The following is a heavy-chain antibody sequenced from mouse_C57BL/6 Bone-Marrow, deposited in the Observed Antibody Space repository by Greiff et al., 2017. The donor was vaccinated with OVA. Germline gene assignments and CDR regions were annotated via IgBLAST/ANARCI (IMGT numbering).Heavy chain of an antibody. V-gene: IGHV3-1*01. J-gene: IGHJ2*01. Sequence: DVKLVASGPGMVKPSQSLSLTCTVTGYSITSGYDWHWIRHFPGNKLEWMGYISYSGSTNYHPSLKSRISITHDTSKNHFFLKLNSVTTEDTATYYCARELRFYYFDYWGQGTTLTVSS. CDR1: GYSITSGYD. D-gene: IGHD1-1*01. CDR2: ISYSGST. CDR3: ARELRFYYFDY.